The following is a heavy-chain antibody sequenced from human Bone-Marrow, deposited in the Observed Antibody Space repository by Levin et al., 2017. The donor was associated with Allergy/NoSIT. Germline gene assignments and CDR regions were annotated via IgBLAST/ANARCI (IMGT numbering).Heavy chain of an antibody. CDR2: TRNKANSYTT. J-gene: IGHJ4*02. V-gene: IGHV3-72*01. Sequence: GESLKISCAASGFTFSDHYMDWVRQAPGKGLEWVGRTRNKANSYTTEYAASVKGRFTISRDDSKNSLYLQMNSLKTEDTAVYYCARRNWGFDYWGQGTLVTVSS. CDR3: ARRNWGFDY. D-gene: IGHD7-27*01. CDR1: GFTFSDHY.